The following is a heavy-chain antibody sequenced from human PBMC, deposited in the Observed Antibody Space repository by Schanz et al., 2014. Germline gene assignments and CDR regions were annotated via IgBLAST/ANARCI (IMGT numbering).Heavy chain of an antibody. J-gene: IGHJ3*02. Sequence: QVQLVQSGSELKKPGASVTVSCKASGYTFSSHYMHWVRQAPGQGLEWMGVINPSGGSTTYAQQFQGRVTMTRDTSTTTVYMDLSSLISEDTAVYYCAFDRDDAYDIWGQGTTVTVSS. V-gene: IGHV1-46*01. CDR3: AFDRDDAYDI. D-gene: IGHD3-9*01. CDR1: GYTFSSHY. CDR2: INPSGGST.